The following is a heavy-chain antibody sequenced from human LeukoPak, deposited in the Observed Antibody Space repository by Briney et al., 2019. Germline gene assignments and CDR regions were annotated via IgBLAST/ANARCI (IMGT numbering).Heavy chain of an antibody. CDR1: GFSFNNYA. CDR3: AKVESY. V-gene: IGHV3-23*01. Sequence: GGSLRLSCAASGFSFNNYAMSWVRQAPGKGLEWVSAISTTGGSTYYADSVKGRFTVSRDNSKNTLSLQMDSLRVEDTALYYCAKVESYWGQGTLVTVSS. D-gene: IGHD1-1*01. CDR2: ISTTGGST. J-gene: IGHJ4*02.